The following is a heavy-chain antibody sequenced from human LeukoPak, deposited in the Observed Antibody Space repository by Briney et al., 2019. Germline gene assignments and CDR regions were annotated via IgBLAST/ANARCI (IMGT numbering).Heavy chain of an antibody. D-gene: IGHD2-2*01. CDR2: IYSGGST. CDR1: GFTVSSNY. V-gene: IGHV3-53*01. Sequence: GGSLRLSCAASGFTVSSNYMSWVRQAPGKGLEWVSVIYSGGSTYYADSVKGRFTISRDNSKNTLYLQMNSLRAEDTAVYYCARGREYQLDFDYWGQGTLVTVSS. J-gene: IGHJ4*02. CDR3: ARGREYQLDFDY.